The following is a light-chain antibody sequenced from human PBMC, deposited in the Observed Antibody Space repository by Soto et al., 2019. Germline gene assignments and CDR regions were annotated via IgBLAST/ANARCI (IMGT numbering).Light chain of an antibody. CDR3: QEYTDWSST. CDR2: GAS. Sequence: EMVMTQSPATLYVSPGESATLSCRASQSVGSNLAWYQQKPGQAPRLLIYGASTRATGTPTRFSGSGSGTDFTLSISSLQSEYFAVYYCQEYTDWSSTFGQGTKLDIK. CDR1: QSVGSN. J-gene: IGKJ2*01. V-gene: IGKV3-15*01.